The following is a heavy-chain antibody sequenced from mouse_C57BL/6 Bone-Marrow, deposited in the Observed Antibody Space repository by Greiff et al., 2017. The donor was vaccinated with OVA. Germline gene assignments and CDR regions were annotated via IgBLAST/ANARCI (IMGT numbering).Heavy chain of an antibody. CDR2: IYPGSGNT. D-gene: IGHD2-3*01. CDR3: ARWDYDGTGYFDY. J-gene: IGHJ2*01. Sequence: VKLMESGPELVKPGASVKISCKASGYSFTSYYIHWVKQRPGQGLEWIGWIYPGSGNTKYNEKFKGKATLTADTSSSTAYMQLSSLTSEDSAVYYCARWDYDGTGYFDYWGQGTTLTVSS. CDR1: GYSFTSYY. V-gene: IGHV1-66*01.